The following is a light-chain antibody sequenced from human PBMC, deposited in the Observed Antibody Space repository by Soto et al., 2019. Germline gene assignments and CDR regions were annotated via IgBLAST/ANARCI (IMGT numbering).Light chain of an antibody. J-gene: IGKJ1*01. CDR1: QSISSW. V-gene: IGKV1-5*01. Sequence: DIQMTQSPSTLSACVGDRVTITCRASQSISSWLAWYQQKPGKAPKLLIYDASSLESGVPSRFSGSGSGTEFTLTISSLQPDDFATYYCQQANSFPWTFGQGTKVDI. CDR2: DAS. CDR3: QQANSFPWT.